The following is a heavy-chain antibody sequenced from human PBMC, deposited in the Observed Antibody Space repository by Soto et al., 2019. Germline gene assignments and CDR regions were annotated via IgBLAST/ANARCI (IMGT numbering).Heavy chain of an antibody. CDR1: GYTFTSYY. J-gene: IGHJ4*02. Sequence: ASVKVSCKASGYTFTSYYMHWVRQAPGQGLEWMGIINPSGGSTSYAQKFQGRVTMTRDTSTSTVYMELSSLRSEDTAVYYCARVGDYYDFWSGYSDFDYWGQGTLVPVSS. CDR2: INPSGGST. D-gene: IGHD3-3*01. V-gene: IGHV1-46*03. CDR3: ARVGDYYDFWSGYSDFDY.